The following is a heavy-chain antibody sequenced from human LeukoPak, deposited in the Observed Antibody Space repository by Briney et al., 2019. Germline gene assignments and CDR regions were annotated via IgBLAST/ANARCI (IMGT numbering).Heavy chain of an antibody. CDR1: GYTFTGYY. Sequence: EASVKVSCKASGYTFTGYYIHWVRQAPGQGLEWMGWINPHSGGTNYSQKFQGRVTITRNTSISTAYMELSSLRSEDTAVYYCARGRRWLPGSFDYWGQGTLVTVSS. J-gene: IGHJ4*02. D-gene: IGHD5-24*01. CDR2: INPHSGGT. CDR3: ARGRRWLPGSFDY. V-gene: IGHV1-2*02.